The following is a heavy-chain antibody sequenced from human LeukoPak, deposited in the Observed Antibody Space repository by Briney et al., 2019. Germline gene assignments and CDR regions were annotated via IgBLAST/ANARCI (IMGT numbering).Heavy chain of an antibody. D-gene: IGHD6-13*01. V-gene: IGHV3-21*01. J-gene: IGHJ4*02. CDR1: GFTFGSYG. Sequence: GRSLRLSCAASGFTFGSYGMHWVRQAPGKGLEWVSSISSSSSYIYYADSVKGRFAISRDNAKNSLYLQMNSLRAEDTAAYYCARVGGQQLGKVDYWGQGTLVTVSS. CDR2: ISSSSSYI. CDR3: ARVGGQQLGKVDY.